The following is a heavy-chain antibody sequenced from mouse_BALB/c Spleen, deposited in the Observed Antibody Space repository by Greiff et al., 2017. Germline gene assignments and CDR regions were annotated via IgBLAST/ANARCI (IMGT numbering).Heavy chain of an antibody. V-gene: IGHV1-5*01. Sequence: VQLKESGTVLARPGASVKMSCKASGYSFTSYWMHWVKQRPGQGLEWIGAIYPGNSDTSYNQKFKGKAKLTAVTSASTTYMELSSLTNEDSAVYYCTRFYYGSSYWFDYWGQGTTLTVSS. J-gene: IGHJ2*01. CDR3: TRFYYGSSYWFDY. CDR1: GYSFTSYW. CDR2: IYPGNSDT. D-gene: IGHD1-1*01.